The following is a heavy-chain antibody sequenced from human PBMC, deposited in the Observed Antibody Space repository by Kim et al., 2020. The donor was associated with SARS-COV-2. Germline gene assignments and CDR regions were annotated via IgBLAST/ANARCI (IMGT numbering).Heavy chain of an antibody. Sequence: SETLSLTCTVSGGSISSSSYYWGWIRQPPGKGLEWIGSIYYSGSTYYNPSLKSRVTISVDTSKNQFSLKLSSVTAADTAVYYCARLVGANRVFAYWGQGTLVTVYS. CDR2: IYYSGST. D-gene: IGHD1-26*01. CDR3: ARLVGANRVFAY. J-gene: IGHJ4*02. CDR1: GGSISSSSYY. V-gene: IGHV4-39*01.